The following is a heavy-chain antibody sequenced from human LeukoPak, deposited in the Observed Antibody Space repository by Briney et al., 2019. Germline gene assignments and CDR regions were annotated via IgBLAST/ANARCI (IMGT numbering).Heavy chain of an antibody. J-gene: IGHJ4*02. CDR3: AKEETRAYGGD. Sequence: QAGASLRLSCAASGFTFSSYAMSWVRQAPGKGLEWVSAISGSGTRTYYADSVKGRFTISRDNSKNTLYLQMNSLRAEDTAVYYCAKEETRAYGGDWGQGTPVTVSS. D-gene: IGHD4-23*01. V-gene: IGHV3-23*01. CDR1: GFTFSSYA. CDR2: ISGSGTRT.